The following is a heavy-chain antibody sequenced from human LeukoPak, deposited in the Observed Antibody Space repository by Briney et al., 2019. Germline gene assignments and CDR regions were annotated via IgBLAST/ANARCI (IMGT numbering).Heavy chain of an antibody. V-gene: IGHV3-30*02. CDR3: AKSQTNLTTYYYMDV. CDR1: GFTFTDYG. CDR2: IRYDGSNK. D-gene: IGHD4-11*01. J-gene: IGHJ6*03. Sequence: PGGSLRLSCAASGFTFTDYGMHWLRQAPGKGLEWVAFIRYDGSNKYYADSVKGRFTISRDNSKNTLYLQMNSLRAEDTAVYYCAKSQTNLTTYYYMDVWGKGTTVTVSS.